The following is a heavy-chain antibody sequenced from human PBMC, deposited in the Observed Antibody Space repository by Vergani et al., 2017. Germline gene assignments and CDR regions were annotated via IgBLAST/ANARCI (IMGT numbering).Heavy chain of an antibody. Sequence: EVMLVQSGAEVKKPGESLKISCKYSESSFTSNQIAWVRQMSGKGLQWMGNITPFDSKIAYSPSFQGQVIMSIDKSITTAYLQWRSLEASDTAIYYCTKHVPCGDGACVHFDHWGKGTQVTVSS. CDR1: ESSFTSNQ. CDR2: ITPFDSKI. V-gene: IGHV5-51*01. CDR3: TKHVPCGDGACVHFDH. D-gene: IGHD2-21*01. J-gene: IGHJ4*02.